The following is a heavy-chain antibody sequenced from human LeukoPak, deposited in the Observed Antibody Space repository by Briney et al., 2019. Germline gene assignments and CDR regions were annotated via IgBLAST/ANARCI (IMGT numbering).Heavy chain of an antibody. V-gene: IGHV3-48*04. Sequence: PGGSLRLSCAASGFTFSSYWMNWVRQAPGKGLEWVSYISSSGSTIYYADSVKGRFTISRDNAKNSLYLQMNSLRAEDTAVYYCARVSYCSGGSCSAVFDYWGQGTLVTVSS. CDR1: GFTFSSYW. D-gene: IGHD2-15*01. J-gene: IGHJ4*02. CDR3: ARVSYCSGGSCSAVFDY. CDR2: ISSSGSTI.